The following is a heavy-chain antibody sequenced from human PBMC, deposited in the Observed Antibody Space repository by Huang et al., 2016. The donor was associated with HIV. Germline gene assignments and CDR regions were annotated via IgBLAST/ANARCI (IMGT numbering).Heavy chain of an antibody. D-gene: IGHD6-19*01. CDR2: VNHEGST. Sequence: QVRLEQWGAGLLKSSETLSLTCAVYGGSFSDHFWTWISQSLGKGLEWIGEVNHEGSTNYNPSLKSRVTITADMSKNQFSLKLDSMTGADTGLYFCARPGYGSGWRFDSWGRGTLVTVTS. CDR1: GGSFSDHF. CDR3: ARPGYGSGWRFDS. J-gene: IGHJ4*02. V-gene: IGHV4-34*01.